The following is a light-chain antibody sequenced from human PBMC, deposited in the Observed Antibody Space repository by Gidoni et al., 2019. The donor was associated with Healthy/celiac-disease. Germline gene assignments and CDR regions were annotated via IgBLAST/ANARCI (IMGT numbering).Light chain of an antibody. CDR3: SSYTSSSRV. V-gene: IGLV2-14*01. J-gene: IGLJ2*01. Sequence: QSALTQPAPVSGSPGQSITISCPGTSSDVGGYNYVSWYQQHPGKAPKLMIHEVSNRPSGVSNRFSGSKSGNTASLTISGLQAEDEADYYCSSYTSSSRVFGGGTKLTVL. CDR1: SSDVGGYNY. CDR2: EVS.